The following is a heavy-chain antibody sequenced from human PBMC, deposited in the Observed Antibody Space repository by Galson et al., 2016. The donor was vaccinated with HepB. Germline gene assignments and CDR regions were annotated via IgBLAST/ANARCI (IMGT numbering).Heavy chain of an antibody. CDR2: IIPIFGTP. J-gene: IGHJ6*02. D-gene: IGHD3-3*01. CDR1: GDTFSNYA. V-gene: IGHV1-69*13. Sequence: SVKVSCKASGDTFSNYAFNWVRQAPGQGLEWMGGIIPIFGTPSYAQEFQGRVTITADESTSTAYMELRSLRSDDTAVYYCARGDFWSDRYYYSGMDVWGQGTTVTVSS. CDR3: ARGDFWSDRYYYSGMDV.